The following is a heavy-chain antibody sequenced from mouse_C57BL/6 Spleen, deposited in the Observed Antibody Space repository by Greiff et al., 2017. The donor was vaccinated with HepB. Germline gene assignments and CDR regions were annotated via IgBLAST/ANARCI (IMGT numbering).Heavy chain of an antibody. Sequence: EVQLVESGGGLVKPGGSLKLSCAASGFTFSSYAMSWVRQTPEKRLEWVATISDGGSYTYYPDNVKGRFTISRDNAKNNLYLQMSHLKSEDTAMYYCARDSYEYDRAMDYWGQGTSVTVSS. CDR1: GFTFSSYA. D-gene: IGHD2-4*01. J-gene: IGHJ4*01. CDR2: ISDGGSYT. V-gene: IGHV5-4*01. CDR3: ARDSYEYDRAMDY.